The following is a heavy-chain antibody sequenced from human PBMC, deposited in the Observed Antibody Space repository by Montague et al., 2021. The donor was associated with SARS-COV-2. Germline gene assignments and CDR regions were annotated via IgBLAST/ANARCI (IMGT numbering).Heavy chain of an antibody. CDR1: GFTFSSYA. CDR2: ISYDRSNK. CDR3: ARVLGGYYGMDV. V-gene: IGHV3-30-3*01. D-gene: IGHD2/OR15-2a*01. Sequence: SLRLSCAASGFTFSSYAMHWVRQAPGKGLEWVAVISYDRSNKYYADSVKGRFTISRDNSKNTLYLQMNSLRAGDTAVYYCARVLGGYYGMDVWGQGTTVTVSS. J-gene: IGHJ6*02.